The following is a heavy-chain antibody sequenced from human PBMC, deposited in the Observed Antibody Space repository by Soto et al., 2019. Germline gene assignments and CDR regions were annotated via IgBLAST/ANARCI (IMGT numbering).Heavy chain of an antibody. CDR1: GYSISGIYY. CDR2: IYHDGST. J-gene: IGHJ4*02. V-gene: IGHV4-38-2*01. Sequence: SETLSLTCAVSGYSISGIYYWGWVRQPPGKGLEWIGTIYHDGSTYHNPSLKSRVTISVDTSKNQFSLKLSSLTAADTAVYYCARASPGIVGGAYFDYWGQGTLVTVSS. CDR3: ARASPGIVGGAYFDY. D-gene: IGHD1-26*01.